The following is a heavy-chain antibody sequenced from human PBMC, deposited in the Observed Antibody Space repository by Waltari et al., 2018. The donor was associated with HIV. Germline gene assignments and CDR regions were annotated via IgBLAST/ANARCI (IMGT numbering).Heavy chain of an antibody. Sequence: QLQLQESGPGLVKPSETLSLTCTVSGGSITSSSYYWGWIRQPPGKGLEWIGNIYYSGSVYYNSSLKSRVTISVDMSKNQFSLKLNSVTAADTAVYYCARDRYYYARTGSPDYWGQGTLVTVSS. V-gene: IGHV4-39*02. J-gene: IGHJ4*02. CDR3: ARDRYYYARTGSPDY. CDR1: GGSITSSSYY. CDR2: IYYSGSV. D-gene: IGHD3-22*01.